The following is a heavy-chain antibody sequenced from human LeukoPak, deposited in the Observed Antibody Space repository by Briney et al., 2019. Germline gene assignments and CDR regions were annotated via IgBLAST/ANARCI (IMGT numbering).Heavy chain of an antibody. CDR2: ISGGGDIT. V-gene: IGHV3-23*01. D-gene: IGHD2-21*02. Sequence: PAGSLRLSCAASGFNFANHAMSWVRQTPGKGLEWVSAISGGGDITYYADSVTGRFTISRDNSKDTLFLQMHSLRPGDTAVYYCVREDTPATANYWGQGTLVTISS. J-gene: IGHJ4*02. CDR1: GFNFANHA. CDR3: VREDTPATANY.